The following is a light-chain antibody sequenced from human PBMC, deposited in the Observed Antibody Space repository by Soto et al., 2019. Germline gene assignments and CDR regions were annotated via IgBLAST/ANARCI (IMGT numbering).Light chain of an antibody. V-gene: IGKV2-24*01. CDR3: MQGARGPIT. CDR2: KIA. J-gene: IGKJ5*01. Sequence: SVVTEARGSSPVTLGQPAYKSYRFSQSLVHSDGNTYFSWSQQMPGQPPRLLINKIADRFPGGPDRCSGSGAWRDFTLKISRVEAEDVGVYYCMQGARGPITFGQGTRLEIK. CDR1: QSLVHSDGNTY.